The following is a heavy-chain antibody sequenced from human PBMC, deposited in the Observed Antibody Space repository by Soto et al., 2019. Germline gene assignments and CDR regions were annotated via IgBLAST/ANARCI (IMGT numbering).Heavy chain of an antibody. J-gene: IGHJ4*02. CDR1: GGSVSSGSYY. CDR2: IYYSGST. CDR3: ARFSTIAARPGFDY. D-gene: IGHD6-6*01. Sequence: QVQLQESGLGLVKPSETLSLTCTVSGGSVSSGSYYWSWIRQPPGKGLEWIGYIYYSGSTNYNPSLKSRVTISVDTSKNQFSLKLSSVTAADTAVYYCARFSTIAARPGFDYWGQGTLVTVSS. V-gene: IGHV4-61*01.